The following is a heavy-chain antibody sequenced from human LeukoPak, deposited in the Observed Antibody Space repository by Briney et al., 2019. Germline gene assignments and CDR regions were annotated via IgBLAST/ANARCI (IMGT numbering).Heavy chain of an antibody. V-gene: IGHV4-59*01. D-gene: IGHD1-26*01. CDR3: ASEKTSGSYYYFDY. Sequence: ASETLSLTCTVSGGSISSYYWSWIRQPPGKGLEWIGYIYYSGSTNYNPSLKSRVTISVDTSKNQFSLKLSSVTAADTAVYYCASEKTSGSYYYFDYWGQGTLVIVSS. J-gene: IGHJ4*02. CDR2: IYYSGST. CDR1: GGSISSYY.